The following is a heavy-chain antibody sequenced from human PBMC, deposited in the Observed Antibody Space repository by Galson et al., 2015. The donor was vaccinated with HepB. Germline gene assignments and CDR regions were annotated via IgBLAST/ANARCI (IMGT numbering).Heavy chain of an antibody. CDR3: ASPYTRDGYNSFFDY. CDR2: ISYDGSNK. CDR1: GFTFSSYW. V-gene: IGHV3-30-3*01. Sequence: SLRLSCAASGFTFSSYWMSWVRQAPGKGLEWVAVISYDGSNKYYADSVKGRFTISRDNSKNTLYLQMNSLRAEDTAVYYCASPYTRDGYNSFFDYWGQGTLVTVSS. D-gene: IGHD5-24*01. J-gene: IGHJ4*02.